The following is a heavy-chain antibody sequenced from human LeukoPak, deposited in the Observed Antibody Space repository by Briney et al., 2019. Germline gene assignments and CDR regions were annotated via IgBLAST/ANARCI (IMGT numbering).Heavy chain of an antibody. V-gene: IGHV3-30*03. CDR2: ISNDGSNK. CDR3: ARVDPKAPGDYS. Sequence: PGGSLRLSCAASGLTFSSSGMHWVRQAPGKGLEWLAVISNDGSNKYYADSVKGRFTISRDNAKNSLYLQMNSLRAEDTAVYYCARVDPKAPGDYSWGRGTLVTVSS. D-gene: IGHD2-2*03. CDR1: GLTFSSSG. J-gene: IGHJ4*02.